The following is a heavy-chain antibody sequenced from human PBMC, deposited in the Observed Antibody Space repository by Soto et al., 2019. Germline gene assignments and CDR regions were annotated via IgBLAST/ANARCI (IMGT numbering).Heavy chain of an antibody. CDR1: GGSISSGDYY. D-gene: IGHD3-22*01. Sequence: QVQLQESGPGLVKPSQTLSLTCTVSGGSISSGDYYWSWIRQPPGKGLEWIGYIYYSGSTYYNPSLKSRVTISVDTSKNQFSLKLSSVTAADTAVYYCARDLANYYDSSRAFDIWGQGTMVTVSS. CDR3: ARDLANYYDSSRAFDI. J-gene: IGHJ3*02. V-gene: IGHV4-30-4*01. CDR2: IYYSGST.